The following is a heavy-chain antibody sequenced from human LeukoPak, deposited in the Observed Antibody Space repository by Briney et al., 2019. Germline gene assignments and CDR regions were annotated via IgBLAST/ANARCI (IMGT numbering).Heavy chain of an antibody. J-gene: IGHJ4*02. Sequence: ASVKVSCKASGYTLTSYDINWVRQATGQGLEWMGWMNPNSGNTGYAQKFQGRVTMTRNTSISTAYMELSSLRSEDTAVYYCARGLDFPQYYFDYWGQGTLVTVSS. CDR3: ARGLDFPQYYFDY. D-gene: IGHD2/OR15-2a*01. CDR1: GYTLTSYD. V-gene: IGHV1-8*01. CDR2: MNPNSGNT.